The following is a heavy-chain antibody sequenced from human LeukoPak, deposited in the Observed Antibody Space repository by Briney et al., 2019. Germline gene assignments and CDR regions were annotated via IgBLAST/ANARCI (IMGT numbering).Heavy chain of an antibody. CDR3: ARVGDHYHWYFDL. CDR2: IYSGGDT. V-gene: IGHV3-53*01. Sequence: PGGSLTLSCAASGFTASTKYMNWVRQAPGKGLEWVSIIYSGGDTYYTDSVRGRFTISRDNSKNTLYLQMNSLRTEDTAVYYCARVGDHYHWYFDLWGRGTLVTVSS. J-gene: IGHJ2*01. D-gene: IGHD3-10*01. CDR1: GFTASTKY.